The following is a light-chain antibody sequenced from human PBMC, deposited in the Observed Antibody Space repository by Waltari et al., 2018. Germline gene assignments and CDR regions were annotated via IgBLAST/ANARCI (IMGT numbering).Light chain of an antibody. J-gene: IGKJ4*01. CDR2: AAS. V-gene: IGKV1-39*01. CDR1: QSISTY. CDR3: QQSYSPLT. Sequence: DIQMTQSPSSLSASVADIVTITCRESQSISTYLNWYLQKPGKAPNLLIYAASSLQSGVPSRFSGSGSGTDFTLTISSLQPEDFATYYCQQSYSPLTFGGGTKVEIK.